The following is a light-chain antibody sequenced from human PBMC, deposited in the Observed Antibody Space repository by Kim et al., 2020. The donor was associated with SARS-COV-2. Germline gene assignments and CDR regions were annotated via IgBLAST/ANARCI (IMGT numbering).Light chain of an antibody. Sequence: DIQMTQSPSTLSASVGDRVTITCRASQSISSWLAWYQQKPGKAPKLLIYKASSLESGVPSRFSGSGSGTEFTLTISSLQPDDFASYYSQQYKSSPWTMGQGTKVDIK. V-gene: IGKV1-5*03. CDR2: KAS. CDR1: QSISSW. J-gene: IGKJ1*01. CDR3: QQYKSSPWT.